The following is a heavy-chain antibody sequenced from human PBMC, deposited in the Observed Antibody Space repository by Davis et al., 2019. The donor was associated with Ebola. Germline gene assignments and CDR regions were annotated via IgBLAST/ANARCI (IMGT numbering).Heavy chain of an antibody. CDR2: NSGGGSPT. J-gene: IGHJ5*02. D-gene: IGHD2-21*01. V-gene: IGHV3-23*01. CDR3: AKDASTGSGGDPLDL. CDR1: GFTFSSYE. Sequence: GESLKISCAASGFTFSSYEMNWVRQAPGKGLEWISGNSGGGSPTYYADSVKGRFTISRDNSKNTLYLLMDSLRAEDTAIYYCAKDASTGSGGDPLDLWGQGTRVIVSS.